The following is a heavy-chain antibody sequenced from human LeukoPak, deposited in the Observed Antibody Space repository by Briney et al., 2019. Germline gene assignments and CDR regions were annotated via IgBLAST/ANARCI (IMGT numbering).Heavy chain of an antibody. V-gene: IGHV3-66*01. CDR3: ARVRLTGAMYNWFDP. D-gene: IGHD3-9*01. J-gene: IGHJ5*02. CDR1: GFTFSRYW. CDR2: IYSGGST. Sequence: GGSLRLSCAASGFTFSRYWMTWVRQAPGKGLEWVSVIYSGGSTYYADSVKGRFTISRDNSKNTLYLQMNSLRAEDTAVYYCARVRLTGAMYNWFDPWGQGTLVTVPS.